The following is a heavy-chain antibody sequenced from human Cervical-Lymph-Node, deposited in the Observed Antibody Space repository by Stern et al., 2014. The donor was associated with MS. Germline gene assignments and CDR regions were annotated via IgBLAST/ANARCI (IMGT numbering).Heavy chain of an antibody. J-gene: IGHJ4*02. CDR2: INPSAGNT. CDR3: ARDEGADY. Sequence: VQLVESGGEVKKPGASVKGSCMASGYSFTSYFINWVRHAPGHELEWMVIINPSAGNTNYAQKFQGRVVMTSDTSTGTVYMELSSLRSEDTAVYYCARDEGADYWGQGTLVTVSS. V-gene: IGHV1-46*01. CDR1: GYSFTSYF.